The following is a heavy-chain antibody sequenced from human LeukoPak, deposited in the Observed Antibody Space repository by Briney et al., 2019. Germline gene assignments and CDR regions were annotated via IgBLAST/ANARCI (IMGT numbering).Heavy chain of an antibody. Sequence: GASVKVSCKASGYTFTSYAMNWVRQAPGQGLEWMGWINTNTGNPTYAQGFTGRFVFSLDTSVSTAYLQISSPKAEDTAVYYCARDNGVRGVIVPKAPAYYMDVWGKGTTVTVSS. CDR2: INTNTGNP. D-gene: IGHD3-10*01. J-gene: IGHJ6*03. V-gene: IGHV7-4-1*02. CDR3: ARDNGVRGVIVPKAPAYYMDV. CDR1: GYTFTSYA.